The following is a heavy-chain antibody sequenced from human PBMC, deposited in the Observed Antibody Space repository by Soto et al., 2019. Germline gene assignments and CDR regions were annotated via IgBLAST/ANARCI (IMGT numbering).Heavy chain of an antibody. CDR2: ISYDGSNK. D-gene: IGHD5-18*01. CDR1: GFTFSSYA. CDR3: ARVDTARVWFWFDP. V-gene: IGHV3-30-3*01. J-gene: IGHJ5*02. Sequence: QVQLVESGGGVVQPGRSLRLSCAASGFTFSSYAMHWVRQAPGKGLEWVAVISYDGSNKYYADSVKGRFTISRDNSKNTLYLQMNSLRAEDTAVYYCARVDTARVWFWFDPWGQGTLVTVSS.